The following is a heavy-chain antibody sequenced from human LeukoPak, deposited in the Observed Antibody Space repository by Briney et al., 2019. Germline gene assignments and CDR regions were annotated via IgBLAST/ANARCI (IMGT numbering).Heavy chain of an antibody. D-gene: IGHD3-16*01. V-gene: IGHV3-15*01. J-gene: IGHJ3*01. CDR3: TSSQDNAYLRAFGV. Sequence: GGSLRLSCAASGFTFTNAWMSWVRQAPGKGLEWVGRIKSKTDGGTTDYAAPVKGRFTISRDDSKNVLYLQMNSLKTEDTAVYYCTSSQDNAYLRAFGVWGQGTMVTVSS. CDR2: IKSKTDGGTT. CDR1: GFTFTNAW.